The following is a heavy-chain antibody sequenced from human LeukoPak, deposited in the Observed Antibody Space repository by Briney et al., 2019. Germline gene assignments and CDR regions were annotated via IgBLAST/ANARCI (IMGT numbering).Heavy chain of an antibody. D-gene: IGHD6-19*01. J-gene: IGHJ5*02. V-gene: IGHV3-7*01. CDR1: GFTFSSYW. Sequence: GGSLRLSCAASGFTFSSYWMSWVRQAPGKGLEWVANIKQDGSEEYYVDSVKGRFTISRDNAKNSLYLQMNSLRAEDTAVYYCARGLRQWLANVFDPWGQGTLVTVSS. CDR2: IKQDGSEE. CDR3: ARGLRQWLANVFDP.